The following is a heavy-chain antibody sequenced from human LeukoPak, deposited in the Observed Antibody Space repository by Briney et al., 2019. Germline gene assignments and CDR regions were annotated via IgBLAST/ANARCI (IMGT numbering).Heavy chain of an antibody. CDR2: ISGSGGST. V-gene: IGHV3-23*01. CDR3: AKPTITIFGVVPGGFDP. CDR1: GFTFSSYA. Sequence: GGSLRLSCAASGFTFSSYAMSWVRQAPGKGLEWVSAISGSGGSTYYADSVKGRFTISRDNSKNTLYLQMNSLRAEDTAVYYCAKPTITIFGVVPGGFDPWGQGTLVTVSS. D-gene: IGHD3-3*01. J-gene: IGHJ5*02.